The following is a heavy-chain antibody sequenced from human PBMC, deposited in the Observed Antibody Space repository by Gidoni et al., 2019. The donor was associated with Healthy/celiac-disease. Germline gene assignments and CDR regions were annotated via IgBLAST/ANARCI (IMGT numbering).Heavy chain of an antibody. Sequence: QVQLVQSGAEVKKPGSSVQVSCQASGGTFSSYAISWVRQAPGQGLEWMGGIIPIFGTANYAQKFQGRVTITADESTSTAYMELSSLRSEDTAVYYCARDYGYCSGGSCYYLDYWGQGTLVTVSS. CDR3: ARDYGYCSGGSCYYLDY. CDR1: GGTFSSYA. V-gene: IGHV1-69*01. D-gene: IGHD2-15*01. J-gene: IGHJ4*02. CDR2: IIPIFGTA.